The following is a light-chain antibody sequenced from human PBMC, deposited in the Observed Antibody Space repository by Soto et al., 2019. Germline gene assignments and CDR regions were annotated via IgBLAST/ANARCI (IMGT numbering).Light chain of an antibody. Sequence: QSVLTQPPSVSGAPGQRVTISCTGSSSNIGAGYDVHWYQQLPGKAPKLLIYGNDNRPSGVPERFSGSKSGTSASLAITGLRADDVADYYCQSYGSSPSANFVFGTGTKVTVL. CDR1: SSNIGAGYD. J-gene: IGLJ1*01. CDR2: GND. CDR3: QSYGSSPSANFV. V-gene: IGLV1-40*01.